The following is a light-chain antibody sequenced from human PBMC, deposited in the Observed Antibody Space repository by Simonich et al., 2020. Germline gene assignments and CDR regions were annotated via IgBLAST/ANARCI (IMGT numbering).Light chain of an antibody. CDR3: QQYGSSPPNT. CDR2: GAS. V-gene: IGKV3-20*01. Sequence: EIVLTQSPGTLSLSPGERATLSCRASQSVSSSYLAWYQQKPGPDPRLLIYGASSRATGIPDRFSGSGSGTDFNLTISRLEPEDFAVYYCQQYGSSPPNTFGQGTKLEIK. CDR1: QSVSSSY. J-gene: IGKJ2*01.